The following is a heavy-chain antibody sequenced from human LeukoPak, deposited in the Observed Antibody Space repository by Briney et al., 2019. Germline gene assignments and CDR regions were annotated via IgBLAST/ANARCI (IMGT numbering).Heavy chain of an antibody. D-gene: IGHD3-10*01. CDR2: IYHSGST. J-gene: IGHJ6*02. CDR3: ARDHYGSGSLGYYYYYGMDV. CDR1: GGSISSSFYY. V-gene: IGHV4-39*07. Sequence: SETLSLTCTVSGGSISSSFYYWGWIRQPPGKGLEWIGSIYHSGSTYYNPSLKSRVTISVDTSRNQFSLNLSSVTAADTAVYYCARDHYGSGSLGYYYYYGMDVWGQGTTVTVSS.